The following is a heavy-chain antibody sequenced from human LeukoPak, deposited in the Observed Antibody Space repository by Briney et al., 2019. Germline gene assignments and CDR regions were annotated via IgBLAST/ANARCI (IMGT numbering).Heavy chain of an antibody. J-gene: IGHJ6*02. V-gene: IGHV3-9*01. D-gene: IGHD5-12*01. CDR1: GFTFVVFA. CDR2: IIWNSGSI. Sequence: PGGSLRLSFAASGFTFVVFAMPGARQAPGKGLEWVSGIIWNSGSIGYADSVKGRFTISRDNAKNSLYLQMNSLRAEDTALYYCAKDMHSGYLEVRYYGMDVWGQGTTVTVSS. CDR3: AKDMHSGYLEVRYYGMDV.